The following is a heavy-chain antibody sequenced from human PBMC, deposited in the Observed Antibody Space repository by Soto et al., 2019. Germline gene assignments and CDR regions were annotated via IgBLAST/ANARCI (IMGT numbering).Heavy chain of an antibody. J-gene: IGHJ4*02. Sequence: EVQLVESGGGLVQPGGSLRLSCAASGFTFNRYWMKWVRQAPGRGLEWMGNINQDGSEKHYVDSVKGRFTISRDNAKDSVYLQMNSLKAEDTAMYYCARGGYDYSNPFDYWGQGTLVTASS. CDR1: GFTFNRYW. CDR3: ARGGYDYSNPFDY. V-gene: IGHV3-7*04. CDR2: INQDGSEK. D-gene: IGHD4-4*01.